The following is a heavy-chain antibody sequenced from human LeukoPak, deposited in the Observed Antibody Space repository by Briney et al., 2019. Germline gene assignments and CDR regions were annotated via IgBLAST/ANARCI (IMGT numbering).Heavy chain of an antibody. V-gene: IGHV3-33*01. D-gene: IGHD6-13*01. Sequence: GGSLRLSCAASGLTFSSYGMHWVRQAPGKGLEWVAVIWYDGSNKYYADSVKGRFTISRDNSKNTLYLQMNSLRAEDTAVYYCASDPPYSSTNLDYWGQGTLVTVSS. CDR3: ASDPPYSSTNLDY. J-gene: IGHJ4*02. CDR1: GLTFSSYG. CDR2: IWYDGSNK.